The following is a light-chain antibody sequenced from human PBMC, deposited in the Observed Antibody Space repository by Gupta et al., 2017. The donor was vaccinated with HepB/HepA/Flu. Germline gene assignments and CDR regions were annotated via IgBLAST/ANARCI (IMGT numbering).Light chain of an antibody. V-gene: IGLV2-14*03. CDR3: NSYTTSGTLV. CDR2: DVN. J-gene: IGLJ2*01. Sequence: QSALTQPASVSGSPGQSITISCTGTSSDVGAYDHVSWYQQHPGKAPKVIFYDVNNRPSGVSDHFSGSKSGNTASLRISGLQGEGEADYYCNSYTTSGTLVFGGGTKLTVL. CDR1: SSDVGAYDH.